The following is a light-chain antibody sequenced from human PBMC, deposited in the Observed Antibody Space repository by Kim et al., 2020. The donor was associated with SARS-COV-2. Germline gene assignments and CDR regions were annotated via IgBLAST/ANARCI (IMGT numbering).Light chain of an antibody. CDR1: TLGDKY. J-gene: IGLJ2*01. V-gene: IGLV3-1*01. CDR2: EGT. Sequence: SYELTQPPSVSVSPGQTVTITCSGDTLGDKYACWYQQKPGQSPVLVIYEGTERPSGIPERFSGSKSGTTATLTISGTQSMDEADYFCQAWDSRTVIFGGGTKLTVL. CDR3: QAWDSRTVI.